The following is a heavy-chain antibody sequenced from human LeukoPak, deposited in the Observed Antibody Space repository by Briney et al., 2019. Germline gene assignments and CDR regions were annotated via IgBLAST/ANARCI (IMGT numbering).Heavy chain of an antibody. D-gene: IGHD3-3*01. J-gene: IGHJ4*02. Sequence: ASAKVSCKASGYTFTSYYMHWVRQAPGQGLEWMGIINPSGGSTSYAQKFQGRVTMTRDTSTSTVYMELSSLRSEDTAVYYCAGVGEYYDFWSGYYLMDYWGQGTLVTVSS. CDR3: AGVGEYYDFWSGYYLMDY. CDR1: GYTFTSYY. V-gene: IGHV1-46*01. CDR2: INPSGGST.